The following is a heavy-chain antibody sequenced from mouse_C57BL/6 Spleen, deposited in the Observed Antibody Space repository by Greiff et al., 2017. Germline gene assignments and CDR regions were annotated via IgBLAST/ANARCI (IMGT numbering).Heavy chain of an antibody. D-gene: IGHD2-3*01. CDR2: FYPGSGSI. CDR1: GYTFTEYT. J-gene: IGHJ2*01. Sequence: QVQLQQSGAELVKPGASVKLSCTGSGYTFTEYTIHWVKQRSGQCLELIWWFYPGSGSIKYNEKFKDKATLTADKSSSTVYMELSRLTSEDSAVYFCARHEDRDDGYYYFDYWGQGTTLTVSS. V-gene: IGHV1-62-2*01. CDR3: ARHEDRDDGYYYFDY.